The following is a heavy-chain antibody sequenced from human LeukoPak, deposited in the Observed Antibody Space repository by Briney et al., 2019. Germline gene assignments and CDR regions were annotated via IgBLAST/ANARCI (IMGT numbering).Heavy chain of an antibody. Sequence: ASVKVSCKASGYTLTSYYMHWVRQAPGQGLEWMGIINPSGGSTSYAQKFQGRVTMTRDMSTSTVYMELSSLRSEDTAVYYCARDATVTTFKPYYYYYYMDVWGKGTTVTVSS. CDR3: ARDATVTTFKPYYYYYYMDV. D-gene: IGHD4-17*01. CDR2: INPSGGST. CDR1: GYTLTSYY. J-gene: IGHJ6*03. V-gene: IGHV1-46*01.